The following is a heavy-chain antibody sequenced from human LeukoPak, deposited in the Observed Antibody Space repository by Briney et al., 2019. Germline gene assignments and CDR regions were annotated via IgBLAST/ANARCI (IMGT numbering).Heavy chain of an antibody. J-gene: IGHJ3*01. Sequence: PGGSLRHSCAASRFAFHNYAMTWIRQAPEMGLEWVSSISVDGGDIKYTDSAKGRFTISRDNSKGTLYLQMDSLRVEDTAVYYCGKDPNGNFIGAFDFWGQGTMVTVSS. V-gene: IGHV3-23*01. CDR1: RFAFHNYA. CDR2: ISVDGGDI. CDR3: GKDPNGNFIGAFDF. D-gene: IGHD4-23*01.